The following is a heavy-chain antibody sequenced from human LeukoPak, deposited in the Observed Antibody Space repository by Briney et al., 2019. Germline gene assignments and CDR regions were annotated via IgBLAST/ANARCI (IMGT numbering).Heavy chain of an antibody. CDR1: GGSISSGGYY. Sequence: PSQTLSLTCTVFGGSISSGGYYWSWIRQHPGKGLEWIGYIYYSGGTYYNPSLKSRVTISVDTSKNQFSLKLSSVTAADTAVYYCARVADTKYGSGNYYFDYWGQGTLVTVSS. J-gene: IGHJ4*02. CDR3: ARVADTKYGSGNYYFDY. CDR2: IYYSGGT. D-gene: IGHD3-10*01. V-gene: IGHV4-31*03.